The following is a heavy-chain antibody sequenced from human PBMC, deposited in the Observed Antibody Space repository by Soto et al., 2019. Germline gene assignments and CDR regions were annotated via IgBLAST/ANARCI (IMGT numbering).Heavy chain of an antibody. CDR1: GGTFSSYT. CDR2: IIPILGIA. V-gene: IGHV1-69*02. Sequence: QVQLVQSGAEVKKPGSSVKVSCKASGGTFSSYTISWVRQAPGQGLEWMGRIIPILGIANYAQKFQGRVTITADKSTSTAYMELSSLRSEDTAVYYCARMDYGDYLWYFDLWGRGTLVIVSS. J-gene: IGHJ2*01. D-gene: IGHD4-17*01. CDR3: ARMDYGDYLWYFDL.